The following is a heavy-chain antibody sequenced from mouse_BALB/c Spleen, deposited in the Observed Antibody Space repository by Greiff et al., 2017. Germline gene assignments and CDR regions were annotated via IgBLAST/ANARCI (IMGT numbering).Heavy chain of an antibody. CDR1: GYTFTSYW. Sequence: QVHVKQPGAELVRPGASVKLSCKASGYTFTSYWINWVKQRPGQGLEWIGNIYPSDSYTNYNQKFKDKATLTVDKSSSTAYMQLSSPTSEDSAVYYCTRVAGTDAMDYWGQGTSVTVSS. J-gene: IGHJ4*01. D-gene: IGHD4-1*01. CDR3: TRVAGTDAMDY. V-gene: IGHV1-69*02. CDR2: IYPSDSYT.